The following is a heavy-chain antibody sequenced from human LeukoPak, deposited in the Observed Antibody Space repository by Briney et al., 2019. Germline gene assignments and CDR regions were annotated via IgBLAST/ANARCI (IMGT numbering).Heavy chain of an antibody. CDR1: GDSDSNYSAA. D-gene: IGHD7-27*01. V-gene: IGHV6-1*01. J-gene: IGHJ4*02. CDR2: TYYRSRWYT. CDR3: GRSLRGAYLGALDY. Sequence: SQTLSLTCAISGDSDSNYSAAWEWIRQSPSRGLEWLGRTYYRSRWYTDYAPSVRSRVTISADTSKNQFSLQLNSVSPEDTAMYYCGRSLRGAYLGALDYWGQGTLLTASS.